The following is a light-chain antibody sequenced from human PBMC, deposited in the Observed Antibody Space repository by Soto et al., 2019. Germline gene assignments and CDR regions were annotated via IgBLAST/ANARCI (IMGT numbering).Light chain of an antibody. V-gene: IGKV3-20*01. J-gene: IGKJ2*01. CDR3: QTSNT. Sequence: EIVLTQSPGTLSLSPGERATLSCRASQSISSTYLAWYQHKPGQAPRLLIYGASSRAAGIPDRFGGSGSGTDFTLTISRLEPDDFAVDYCQTSNTFGQGTKLEIK. CDR2: GAS. CDR1: QSISSTY.